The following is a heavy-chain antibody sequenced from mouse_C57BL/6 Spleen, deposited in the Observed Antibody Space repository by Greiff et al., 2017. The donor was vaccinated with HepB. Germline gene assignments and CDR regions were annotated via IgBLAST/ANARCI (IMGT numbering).Heavy chain of an antibody. CDR3: ALDYDRAY. V-gene: IGHV1-64*01. Sequence: VQLQQPGAELVKPGASVKLSCKASGYTFTSYWMHWVKQRPGQGLEWIGMIHPNSVSTNYNEKFKSKATLTVDKSSSTAYMQLSSLTSEDTAVYYCALDYDRAYWGQGTLVTVSA. CDR1: GYTFTSYW. CDR2: IHPNSVST. J-gene: IGHJ3*01. D-gene: IGHD2-4*01.